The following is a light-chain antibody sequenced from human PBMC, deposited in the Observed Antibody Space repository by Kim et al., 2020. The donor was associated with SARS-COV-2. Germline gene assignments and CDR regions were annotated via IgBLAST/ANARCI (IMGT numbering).Light chain of an antibody. J-gene: IGKJ2*01. V-gene: IGKV1-5*03. CDR1: QGISSW. CDR3: KDYSTYSRS. CDR2: KAS. Sequence: DIQMTQSPSTLSASVGDRVTITCRASQGISSWLAWYQQKPGKAPKLLIYKASILETGVPSRFSGSGSGTEFTLTISSLQPDDFATYYCKDYSTYSRSFGQGTKLEI.